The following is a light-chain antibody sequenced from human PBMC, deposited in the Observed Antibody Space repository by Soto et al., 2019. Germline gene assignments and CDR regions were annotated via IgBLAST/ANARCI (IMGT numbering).Light chain of an antibody. J-gene: IGLJ2*01. CDR2: YDS. CDR1: NIGSKS. CDR3: QVWDSSSDHVV. V-gene: IGLV3-21*04. Sequence: SYELTQAPSVSVAPGKTARITCGGNNIGSKSVNWYQQKPGQAPVLVIYYDSDRPSGIPQRFSGSNSGNTATLTISRVEAGDEADYYCQVWDSSSDHVVFGGGTKVTVL.